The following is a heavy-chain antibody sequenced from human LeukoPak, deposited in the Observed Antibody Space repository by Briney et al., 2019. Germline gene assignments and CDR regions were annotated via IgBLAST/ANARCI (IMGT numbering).Heavy chain of an antibody. Sequence: SETLSLTCSVSDGSINTYFWSWIRQPAGKGLEWIGRIDSSGTTSLNPSLKSRVTISQDKSKKQFSLKLSSVTAADTTVYYCATGGYSAWCDYWGHGTQVIVSS. J-gene: IGHJ4*01. V-gene: IGHV4-4*07. CDR1: DGSINTYF. D-gene: IGHD6-19*01. CDR2: IDSSGTT. CDR3: ATGGYSAWCDY.